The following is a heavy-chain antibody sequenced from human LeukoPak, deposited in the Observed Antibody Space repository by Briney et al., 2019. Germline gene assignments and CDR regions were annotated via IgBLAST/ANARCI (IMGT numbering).Heavy chain of an antibody. J-gene: IGHJ3*02. Sequence: ASVKVSCKASGYTFTGYYMHWVRQAPGQGLEWMGWINPNSGGTNYAQKFQGRVTMTGDTSISTAYMELNSLRAEDTAVYYCAKVHAVVVEGWAFDIWGQGTMVTVSS. CDR2: INPNSGGT. CDR1: GYTFTGYY. D-gene: IGHD2-21*01. CDR3: AKVHAVVVEGWAFDI. V-gene: IGHV1-2*02.